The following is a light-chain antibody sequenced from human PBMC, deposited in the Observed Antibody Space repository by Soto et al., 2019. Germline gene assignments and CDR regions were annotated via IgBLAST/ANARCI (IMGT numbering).Light chain of an antibody. CDR1: SSNIGSNY. V-gene: IGLV1-47*01. Sequence: QSVLTQPPSASGTPGQSVTISCSGSSSNIGSNYVYWYQQLPGTAPKLLIYRNNQRPSGVPDRFSGSKSGTSASLAISGLRSEDEDDYYCAAWDDSLSGPVLGGGTQLTVL. CDR3: AAWDDSLSGPV. J-gene: IGLJ7*01. CDR2: RNN.